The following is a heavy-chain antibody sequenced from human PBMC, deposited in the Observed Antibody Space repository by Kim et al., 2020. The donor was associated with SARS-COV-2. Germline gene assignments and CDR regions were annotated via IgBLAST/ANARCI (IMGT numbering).Heavy chain of an antibody. CDR2: IIWNSNSV. D-gene: IGHD3-10*01. CDR3: IKDLRPGGADV. J-gene: IGHJ6*02. V-gene: IGHV3-9*02. Sequence: GGSLRLSCAVSGFTSDDYGMHWVRQAPGKGLEWVSGIIWNSNSVGYADSVKGRFIISRDNGKRSLYLQMNSLRTEDTALYYCIKDLRPGGADVWGQGTTV. CDR1: GFTSDDYG.